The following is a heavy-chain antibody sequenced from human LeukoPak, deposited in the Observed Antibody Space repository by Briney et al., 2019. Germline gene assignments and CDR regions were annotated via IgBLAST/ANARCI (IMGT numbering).Heavy chain of an antibody. V-gene: IGHV3-30*02. CDR3: AKDLRSLEWLHVYFDY. CDR1: GFTFSSYG. J-gene: IGHJ4*02. D-gene: IGHD3-3*01. CDR2: IRYEGDNQ. Sequence: TGGSLRLSCAASGFTFSSYGMHGVRQAPRKGLGWVAFIRYEGDNQYYADSVKGRFTISRDNSKNTLYLQMKSLRAEDTAVYYCAKDLRSLEWLHVYFDYWGQGTLVTVSS.